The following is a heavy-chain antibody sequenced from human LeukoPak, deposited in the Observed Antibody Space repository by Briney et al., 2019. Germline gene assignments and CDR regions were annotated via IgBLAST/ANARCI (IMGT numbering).Heavy chain of an antibody. V-gene: IGHV3-21*01. D-gene: IGHD6-6*01. J-gene: IGHJ3*02. CDR1: GFTFSSYS. CDR3: ASAIAYSSSSPVAFDI. Sequence: PGGSLRLSCAASGFTFSSYSMNWVRQAPGKGLEWVSSISSSSSYIYYADSVKGRFTISRDNAKNSLYLQMNSLRAEDTAVYYCASAIAYSSSSPVAFDIWGQGTMVTVSS. CDR2: ISSSSSYI.